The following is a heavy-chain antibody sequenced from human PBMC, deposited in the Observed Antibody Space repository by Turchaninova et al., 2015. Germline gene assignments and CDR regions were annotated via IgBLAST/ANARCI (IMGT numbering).Heavy chain of an antibody. D-gene: IGHD2-2*01. V-gene: IGHV3-23*04. CDR1: GFHFNTIG. J-gene: IGHJ4*02. Sequence: ELRLVESGGGGVRRVGAVGRSLAASGFHFNTIGVTWARQAPGKGLDGVSTSDPGSSTFYAYSVKGRFTISRDNSKNTLYLQMNSLRAEDTAVYYCAKDQRVNAVGVPGEDYWGQGTLVTVSS. CDR2: SDPGSST. CDR3: AKDQRVNAVGVPGEDY.